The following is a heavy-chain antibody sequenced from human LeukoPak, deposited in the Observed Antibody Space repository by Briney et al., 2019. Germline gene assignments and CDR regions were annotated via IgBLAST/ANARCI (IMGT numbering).Heavy chain of an antibody. Sequence: PGGSLRLSCAASGFTFSSYSMNWVRQAPGKGLEWVSSISSSSSYIYYADSVKGRFTISRDNAKNSLYLQMNSLRAEDTAVYYCAREVYDSSGALDYWGQGTLVTVSS. CDR1: GFTFSSYS. CDR3: AREVYDSSGALDY. V-gene: IGHV3-21*01. CDR2: ISSSSSYI. J-gene: IGHJ4*02. D-gene: IGHD3-22*01.